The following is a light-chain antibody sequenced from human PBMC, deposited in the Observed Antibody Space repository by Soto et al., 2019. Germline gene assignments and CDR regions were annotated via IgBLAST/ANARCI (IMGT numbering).Light chain of an antibody. CDR3: MQPLQSWT. CDR2: LGS. V-gene: IGKV2-28*01. CDR1: QSLLHSNGYNY. J-gene: IGKJ1*01. Sequence: DIEMTQSPLSLPVTPGEPASISCRSSQSLLHSNGYNYLDWYLQKPGQSPQLLIYLGSNRASGVPDRFSGSGSGTDFTLKISRVEAEYVMVYYCMQPLQSWTFGQGTKVDIK.